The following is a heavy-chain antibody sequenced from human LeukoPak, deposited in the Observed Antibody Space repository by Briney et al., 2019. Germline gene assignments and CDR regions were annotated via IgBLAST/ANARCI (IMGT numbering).Heavy chain of an antibody. CDR3: ARALGVGFGQNAYYFDH. D-gene: IGHD1-26*01. J-gene: IGHJ4*02. CDR1: GYTLTDYY. Sequence: SVKVSCKVPGYTLTDYYIHWVRQAPGQGLEWMGRLNPNIGGTNYAQKFQGRVTMTRDTSTDTAYMHLSSLRSTDTAVYFCARALGVGFGQNAYYFDHWGQGTLVTVSS. CDR2: LNPNIGGT. V-gene: IGHV1-2*06.